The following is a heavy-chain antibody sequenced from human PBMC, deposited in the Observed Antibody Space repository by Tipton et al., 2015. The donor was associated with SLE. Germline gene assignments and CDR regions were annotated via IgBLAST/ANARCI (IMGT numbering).Heavy chain of an antibody. CDR3: ASFYSKADV. V-gene: IGHV4-59*12. Sequence: TLSLTCTVSGGSISSYYWSWIRQPPGKGLEWIGYIYYSGSTNYNPSLKSRVIISIDTSKNQFSLKLSSVTAADTAVYYCASFYSKADVWGQGITVTVSS. D-gene: IGHD2-21*01. CDR2: IYYSGST. CDR1: GGSISSYY. J-gene: IGHJ6*02.